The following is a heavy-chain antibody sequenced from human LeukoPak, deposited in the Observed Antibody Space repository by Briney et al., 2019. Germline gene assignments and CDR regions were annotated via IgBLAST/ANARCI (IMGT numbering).Heavy chain of an antibody. V-gene: IGHV1-69*06. CDR1: GGTFSSYA. D-gene: IGHD2/OR15-2a*01. CDR2: IIPIFGTA. Sequence: GSPVKVSCKASGGTFSSYAISWVRQAPGQGLEWMGGIIPIFGTANYAQKFQGRVTITADKSTSTAYMELSSLRSEDTAVYYCARDLGTARTYFYYYYYMDVWGKGTTVTVSS. CDR3: ARDLGTARTYFYYYYYMDV. J-gene: IGHJ6*03.